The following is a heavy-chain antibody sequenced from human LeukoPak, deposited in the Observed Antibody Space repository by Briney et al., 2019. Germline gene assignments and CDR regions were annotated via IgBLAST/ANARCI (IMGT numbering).Heavy chain of an antibody. Sequence: GRSLRLSCAASGFTFSSYAMHWVRQAPGKGLEWVAVXXXDGSNKYYADSVKGRFTISRDNSKNTLYLQMNSLRAEDTAVYYCARDIGRITMVRGVIRYGMDVWGQGTTVTVSS. CDR3: ARDIGRITMVRGVIRYGMDV. CDR2: XXXDGSNK. J-gene: IGHJ6*02. CDR1: GFTFSSYA. D-gene: IGHD3-10*01. V-gene: IGHV3-30-3*01.